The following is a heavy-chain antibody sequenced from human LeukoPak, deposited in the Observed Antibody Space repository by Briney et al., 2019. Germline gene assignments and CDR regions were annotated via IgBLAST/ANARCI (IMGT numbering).Heavy chain of an antibody. Sequence: GGSLRLSCAASGFNFRTYGMHWVRQAPGKGLEWVAFIQSDGSTKQYADSVKGRFAISRDNSKNTVYLQMNSLRADDTAVHYCAKEISGVTIGGGIWFDPWGQGTLVTVSS. CDR2: IQSDGSTK. CDR3: AKEISGVTIGGGIWFDP. V-gene: IGHV3-30*02. D-gene: IGHD3-3*01. J-gene: IGHJ5*02. CDR1: GFNFRTYG.